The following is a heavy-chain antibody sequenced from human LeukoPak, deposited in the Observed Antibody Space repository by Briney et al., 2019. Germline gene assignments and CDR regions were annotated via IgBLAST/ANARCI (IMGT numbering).Heavy chain of an antibody. CDR1: GFTFSNYA. D-gene: IGHD3-22*01. J-gene: IGHJ4*02. CDR2: ISGSGGSA. Sequence: PGGSRRLSCAASGFTFSNYAMSWVRQAPGKGLEWVSGISGSGGSASYADSVKGRFTISRDNSKNTLFLQMNSLRAEDAAIYYCAKDAIGDSSGHYWWEFDYRGQGALLADSS. CDR3: AKDAIGDSSGHYWWEFDY. V-gene: IGHV3-23*01.